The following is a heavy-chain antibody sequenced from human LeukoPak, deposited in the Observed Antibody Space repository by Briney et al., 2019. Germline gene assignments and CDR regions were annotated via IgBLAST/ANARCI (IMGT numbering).Heavy chain of an antibody. CDR3: ARELGDYGGNDAFDI. J-gene: IGHJ3*02. Sequence: GASVKVSCKASGYTFTGYYMHWVRQAPGQGPEWMGWINPNSGGTNYAQKFQGRVTMTRDTSISTAYMELSRLRSDDTAVYYCARELGDYGGNDAFDIWGQGTMVTVSS. CDR2: INPNSGGT. CDR1: GYTFTGYY. V-gene: IGHV1-2*02. D-gene: IGHD4-23*01.